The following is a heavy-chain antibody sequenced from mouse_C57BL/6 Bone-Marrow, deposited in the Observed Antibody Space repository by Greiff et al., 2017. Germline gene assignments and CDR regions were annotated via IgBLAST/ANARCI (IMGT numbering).Heavy chain of an antibody. J-gene: IGHJ2*01. Sequence: VQLQQSGPGLVKPSQSLSLTCSVTGYSITSGYYWNWIRQFPGNKLEWMGYISYDGSNNYNPSLKNRISITRDTSKNQFFLKLNSVTTEDTATYYCASRIYYYGSSYFYYFDYWGQGTTLTVSS. D-gene: IGHD1-1*01. CDR1: GYSITSGYY. V-gene: IGHV3-6*01. CDR2: ISYDGSN. CDR3: ASRIYYYGSSYFYYFDY.